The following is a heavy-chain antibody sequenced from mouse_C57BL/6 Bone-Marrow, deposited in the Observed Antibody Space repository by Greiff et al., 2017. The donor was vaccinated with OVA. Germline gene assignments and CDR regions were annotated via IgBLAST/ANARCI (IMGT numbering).Heavy chain of an antibody. CDR2: ISNGGGST. D-gene: IGHD1-1*01. J-gene: IGHJ4*01. CDR1: GFTFSDYY. V-gene: IGHV5-12*01. CDR3: ARQMITTVVDYAMDY. Sequence: EVKLVESGGGLVQPGGSLKLSCAASGFTFSDYYMYWVRQTPEKRLEWVAYISNGGGSTYYPDTVKGRFTISRDNAKNTLYLQMSRLKSEDTAMYYCARQMITTVVDYAMDYWGQGTSVTVSS.